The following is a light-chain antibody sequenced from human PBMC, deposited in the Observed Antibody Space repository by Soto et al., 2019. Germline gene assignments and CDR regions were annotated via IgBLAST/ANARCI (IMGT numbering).Light chain of an antibody. CDR3: SSYGDRKVV. CDR1: STDVGAYNY. J-gene: IGLJ2*01. CDR2: EVS. V-gene: IGLV2-8*01. Sequence: QSVLTQPPSAAGSPGQAVTISCTGTSTDVGAYNYVSWYQQHPGKAPKLILYEVSKLPSGPDRLSGSKSGNTAALTVSGLQAADEADYYCSSYGDRKVVFGCGTTLAV.